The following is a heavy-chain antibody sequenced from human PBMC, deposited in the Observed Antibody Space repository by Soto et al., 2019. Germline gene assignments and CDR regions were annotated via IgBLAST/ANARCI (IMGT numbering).Heavy chain of an antibody. V-gene: IGHV4-59*12. CDR1: GGSISSYY. CDR2: INHSGST. J-gene: IGHJ6*03. D-gene: IGHD3-3*01. CDR3: AREGYSTIFGVSYYYYYMDV. Sequence: SETLSLTCTVSGGSISSYYWSWIRQPPGKGLEWIGYINHSGSTNCNPSLKSRVTISVDTSKNQFSLKLSSVTAADTAVYYCAREGYSTIFGVSYYYYYMDVWGKGTTVTVSS.